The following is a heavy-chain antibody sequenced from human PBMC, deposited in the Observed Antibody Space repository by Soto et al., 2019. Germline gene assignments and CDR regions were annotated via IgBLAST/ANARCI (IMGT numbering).Heavy chain of an antibody. CDR3: AKYYDSSGGVPRYFDY. CDR2: INAGNGNT. Sequence: ASVKVSCKASGYTFTSYAMHWVRQAPGQRLEWMGWINAGNGNTKYSQKFQGRVTITRDTSASTAYMELSSLRSEDTAVYYCAKYYDSSGGVPRYFDYWGQGTLVTVSS. CDR1: GYTFTSYA. J-gene: IGHJ4*02. V-gene: IGHV1-3*01. D-gene: IGHD3-22*01.